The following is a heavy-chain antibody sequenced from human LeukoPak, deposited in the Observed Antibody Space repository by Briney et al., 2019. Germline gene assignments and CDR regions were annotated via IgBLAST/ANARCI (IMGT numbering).Heavy chain of an antibody. D-gene: IGHD4-17*01. V-gene: IGHV4-30-4*01. J-gene: IGHJ4*02. CDR1: SDSIRSGDYC. CDR3: AREHKSYGDYPYYFDS. Sequence: AAQTLSLTCTVSSDSIRSGDYCWSWIRQPAGKGLEVIGDINKNGGTSYNPPRKGRVSISVDTSKNQSSLKLTSVTAADTAVYFCAREHKSYGDYPYYFDSWGQGTLVTVSS. CDR2: INKNGGT.